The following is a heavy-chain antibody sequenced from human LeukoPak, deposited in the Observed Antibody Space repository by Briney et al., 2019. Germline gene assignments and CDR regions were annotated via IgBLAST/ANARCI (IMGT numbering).Heavy chain of an antibody. CDR3: ARGQNYYDFWSGYFY. Sequence: GGSLRLSCAASGFTFSSYGMHWVRQAPGKGLKWVAVIWHDGRNKYYADSVKGRFTISRDNSKNTLFLQMNSLRAEDTAVYFCARGQNYYDFWSGYFYWGQGTLVTVSS. CDR2: IWHDGRNK. CDR1: GFTFSSYG. J-gene: IGHJ4*02. V-gene: IGHV3-33*01. D-gene: IGHD3-3*01.